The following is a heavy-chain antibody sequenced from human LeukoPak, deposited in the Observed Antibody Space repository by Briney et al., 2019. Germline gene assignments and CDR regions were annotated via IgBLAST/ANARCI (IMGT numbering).Heavy chain of an antibody. J-gene: IGHJ1*01. CDR3: AKGATVVVVTTIQY. CDR1: GFTFSSYA. V-gene: IGHV3-23*01. Sequence: GGSLRLSCAVSGFTFSSYAMSWVRQAPGKGLEWVSTISGSGGGTYYADSVKGRFTISRDNSKNTLFLQMNSLRAEDTAVYYCAKGATVVVVTTIQYWGQGTLVTVSS. CDR2: ISGSGGGT. D-gene: IGHD3-22*01.